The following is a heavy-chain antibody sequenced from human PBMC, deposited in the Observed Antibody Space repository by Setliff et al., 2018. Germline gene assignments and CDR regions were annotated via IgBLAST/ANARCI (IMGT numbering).Heavy chain of an antibody. CDR3: ARGYSYGYDSGYYFDY. Sequence: GASVKVSCKASGGTFSRYAISWVRQAPGQGPEWMGGIIPIFGTANYAQKFQGRVTITADESTSTAYMELSSLRSEDTAVYYCARGYSYGYDSGYYFDYWGQGTLVTVSS. CDR1: GGTFSRYA. V-gene: IGHV1-69*13. J-gene: IGHJ4*02. D-gene: IGHD5-18*01. CDR2: IIPIFGTA.